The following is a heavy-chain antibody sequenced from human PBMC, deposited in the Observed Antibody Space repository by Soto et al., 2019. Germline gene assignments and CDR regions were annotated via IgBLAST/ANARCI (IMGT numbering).Heavy chain of an antibody. Sequence: LRLSCAASGFTFSSYGMHWVRQAPGKGLEWVAVISYDGSNKYYADSVKGRFTISRDNSKNTLYLQMNSLRAEDTAVYYCASPTQGYCSGGSCYGYAFDIWGQGTMVTVSS. CDR1: GFTFSSYG. CDR2: ISYDGSNK. V-gene: IGHV3-30*03. J-gene: IGHJ3*02. CDR3: ASPTQGYCSGGSCYGYAFDI. D-gene: IGHD2-15*01.